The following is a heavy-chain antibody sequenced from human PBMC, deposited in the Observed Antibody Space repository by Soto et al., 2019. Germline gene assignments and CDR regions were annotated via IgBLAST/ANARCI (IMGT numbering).Heavy chain of an antibody. CDR3: ARGLRYSRGWYGAFDI. D-gene: IGHD6-19*01. CDR1: VGSFSGYY. Sequence: KTSETLSLTCAVYVGSFSGYYWSWIRQPPGKGLEWIGEVNHSGNTNYNPSLKSRVTISVDTSKNQFSLKLSSVTAADTAVYYCARGLRYSRGWYGAFDIWGQGTMVTVSS. J-gene: IGHJ3*02. V-gene: IGHV4-34*01. CDR2: VNHSGNT.